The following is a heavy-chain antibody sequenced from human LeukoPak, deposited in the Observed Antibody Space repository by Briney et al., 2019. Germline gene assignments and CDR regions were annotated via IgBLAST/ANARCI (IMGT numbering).Heavy chain of an antibody. CDR2: INHSGST. CDR1: GGSFSGYY. J-gene: IGHJ6*02. V-gene: IGHV4-34*01. D-gene: IGHD6-13*01. Sequence: SETLSLTCAVYGGSFSGYYWSWIRQPPGKGLEWIGEINHSGSTNYNPSLKSRVTISVDTSKNQFSLKLSSVTAADTAVYYCARGRIGYSSRGFGMDVWGQGTMVTVSS. CDR3: ARGRIGYSSRGFGMDV.